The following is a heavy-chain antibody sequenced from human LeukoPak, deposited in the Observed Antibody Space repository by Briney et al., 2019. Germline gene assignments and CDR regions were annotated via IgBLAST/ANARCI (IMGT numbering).Heavy chain of an antibody. J-gene: IGHJ4*02. CDR3: ARGFRYFEY. V-gene: IGHV3-23*01. CDR1: GFTFISYA. CDR2: ISDSDGNK. Sequence: GWSLRLSCAASGFTFISYAMSWVRQAAGKGLEWVSGISDSDGNKDYAPSVKGRFTISRDSSQNTLYLQMNSLRAEDTAVYYCARGFRYFEYWGQGTLVTVSS.